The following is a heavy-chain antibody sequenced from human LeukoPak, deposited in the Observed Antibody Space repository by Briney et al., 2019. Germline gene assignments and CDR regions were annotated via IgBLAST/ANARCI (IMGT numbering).Heavy chain of an antibody. J-gene: IGHJ6*03. V-gene: IGHV3-74*01. CDR3: ARGVATIFSDYYYYMDV. CDR1: GFTFSSYW. CDR2: INSDGSST. Sequence: GGSLRLSCAASGFTFSSYWMHWVRQAPGKGLVWVSRINSDGSSTTYADSVKGRFTISRDNAKNTLYLQMNSLRAEDTAVYYCARGVATIFSDYYYYMDVWGKGTTVTVSS. D-gene: IGHD5-12*01.